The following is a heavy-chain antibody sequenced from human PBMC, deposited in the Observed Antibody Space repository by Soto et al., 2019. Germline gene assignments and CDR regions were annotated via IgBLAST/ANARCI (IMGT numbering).Heavy chain of an antibody. CDR3: ARWGKYGDSINNWFDP. Sequence: QVQLVQSGAEVKKPGASVKVSCKASGYTFTSYYMHWVRQAPGQGLEWMAIINPSGGSTSYAQKFQGRVTMTRDTSTSTVYMELSSLRSEDTAVYYCARWGKYGDSINNWFDPWGQGTLVTVSS. J-gene: IGHJ5*02. D-gene: IGHD4-17*01. CDR2: INPSGGST. V-gene: IGHV1-46*01. CDR1: GYTFTSYY.